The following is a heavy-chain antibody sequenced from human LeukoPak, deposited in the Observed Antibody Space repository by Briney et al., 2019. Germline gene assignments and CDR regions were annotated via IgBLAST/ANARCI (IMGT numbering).Heavy chain of an antibody. CDR3: ARPGYCSSSSCYHYMDV. D-gene: IGHD2-2*03. V-gene: IGHV3-21*01. CDR1: GFTFSTYS. J-gene: IGHJ6*03. Sequence: GGSLRLSCAASGFTFSTYSMNWVRQAPGKGLEWVSSISSSSNYIYYADSVKGRFTISRDNAKDSLYLQMNSLRAEDTAVYYCARPGYCSSSSCYHYMDVWGKGTTVTVSS. CDR2: ISSSSNYI.